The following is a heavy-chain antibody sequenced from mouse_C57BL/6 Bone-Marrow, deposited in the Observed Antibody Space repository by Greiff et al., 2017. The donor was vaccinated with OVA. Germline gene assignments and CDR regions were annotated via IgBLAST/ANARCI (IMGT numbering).Heavy chain of an antibody. CDR2: IDPKSGGT. V-gene: IGHV1-72*01. D-gene: IGHD1-1*01. Sequence: QVQLQQPGAELVKPGASVKLSCKASGYTFTSYWMHWVKQRPGRGLAWIGRIDPKSGGTKYTEKFKSKANLTADKPSSTAYMQLSSLTSEDSAVYYCARSGVVAFYYYAMDYWGQGTSVTVSS. CDR3: ARSGVVAFYYYAMDY. CDR1: GYTFTSYW. J-gene: IGHJ4*01.